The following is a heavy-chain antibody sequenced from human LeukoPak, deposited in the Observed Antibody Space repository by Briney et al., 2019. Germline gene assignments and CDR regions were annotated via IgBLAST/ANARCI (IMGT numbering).Heavy chain of an antibody. CDR1: GDSVSNNSAA. D-gene: IGHD6-19*01. CDR3: ARDWLGYYLDY. CDR2: TYYRSKWYY. J-gene: IGHJ4*02. V-gene: IGHV6-1*01. Sequence: SQTLSLTCAISGDSVSNNSAAWHWITQSPSRGLVWQGRTYYRSKWYYDYAVSVNSRITLKPDTSKNQFSLQLDSVTPEDTAVYCCARDWLGYYLDYWGQGTLVAVSS.